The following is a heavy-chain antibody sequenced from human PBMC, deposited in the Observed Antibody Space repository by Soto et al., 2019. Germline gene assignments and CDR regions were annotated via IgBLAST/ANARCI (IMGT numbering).Heavy chain of an antibody. Sequence: PPGKGLEWIGSIYYSGSTYYNPSLKSRVTISVDTSKNQFSLKLSSVTAADTAVYYWARPYDDILPAYSPWGQGTLVTVS. D-gene: IGHD3-9*01. CDR2: IYYSGST. CDR3: ARPYDDILPAYSP. J-gene: IGHJ5*02. V-gene: IGHV4-39*01.